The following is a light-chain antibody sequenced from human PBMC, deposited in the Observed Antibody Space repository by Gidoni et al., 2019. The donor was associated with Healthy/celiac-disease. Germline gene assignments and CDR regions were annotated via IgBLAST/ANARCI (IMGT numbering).Light chain of an antibody. Sequence: EIVLTQAPATLSLSPGERAPLSCRASQSVSSYLAWYQQKPGQAPRLLIYDASNRATGIPARFSGSGSATDFTLTISSLEPESFAVYYCQQRSNWPPLTFGGGTKVEIK. J-gene: IGKJ4*01. CDR3: QQRSNWPPLT. CDR1: QSVSSY. CDR2: DAS. V-gene: IGKV3-11*01.